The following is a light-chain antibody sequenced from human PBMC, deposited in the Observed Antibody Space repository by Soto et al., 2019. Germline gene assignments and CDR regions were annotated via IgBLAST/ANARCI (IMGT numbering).Light chain of an antibody. CDR2: AAS. CDR3: QQSYSTSRT. Sequence: SPRPGCLGESGTTTCRASQSISSYLNWYQQKPGKAPKLLIYAASSLQSGVPSRFSGSGSGTDFALTISSLQPEDFATYYCQQSYSTSRTFGQGTKVDIK. CDR1: QSISSY. J-gene: IGKJ1*01. V-gene: IGKV1-39*01.